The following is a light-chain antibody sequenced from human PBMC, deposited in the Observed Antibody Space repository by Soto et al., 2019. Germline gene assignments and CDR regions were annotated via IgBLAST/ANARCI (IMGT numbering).Light chain of an antibody. CDR3: SSYAGSSNV. J-gene: IGLJ1*01. Sequence: QPVLTQPPSASGSPGQSVAISCTGTSSDVGGYNYVSWYQQHPGKAPKLMIYEVNKRPSGVPDRFSGSKSGNTASLTVSGIQAEDEADYYCSSYAGSSNVFGTGTKVTVL. CDR1: SSDVGGYNY. V-gene: IGLV2-8*01. CDR2: EVN.